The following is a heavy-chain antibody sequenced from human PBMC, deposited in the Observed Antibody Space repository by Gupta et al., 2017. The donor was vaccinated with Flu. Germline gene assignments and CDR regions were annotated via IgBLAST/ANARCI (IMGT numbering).Heavy chain of an antibody. D-gene: IGHD4-4*01. CDR3: ARDLAAPSVMTTVTTGHY. CDR2: ISSSGSTI. V-gene: IGHV3-48*03. Sequence: EVQLVESGGGLVQPGGSLRLSCAASGFTFSSYEMNWVRQAPGKGLEWVSYISSSGSTISYADSVKGRFTISRDNAKNSLYLQMNSLRAEDTAVYYCARDLAAPSVMTTVTTGHYWGQGTLVTVSS. J-gene: IGHJ4*02. CDR1: GFTFSSYE.